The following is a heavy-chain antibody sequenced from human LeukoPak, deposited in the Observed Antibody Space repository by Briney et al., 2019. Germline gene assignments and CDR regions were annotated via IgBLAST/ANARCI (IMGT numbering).Heavy chain of an antibody. Sequence: SETLSLTYTVSGGSISSSSYYWGWIRQPPWKGLEWIGSIYYSGSTYYNPSLKSRVTISVDTSKNQFSLKLSSVTAADTAVYYCASTQLLYHYYYYMDVWGKGTTVTVSS. V-gene: IGHV4-39*01. CDR2: IYYSGST. D-gene: IGHD2-2*02. CDR1: GGSISSSSYY. J-gene: IGHJ6*03. CDR3: ASTQLLYHYYYYMDV.